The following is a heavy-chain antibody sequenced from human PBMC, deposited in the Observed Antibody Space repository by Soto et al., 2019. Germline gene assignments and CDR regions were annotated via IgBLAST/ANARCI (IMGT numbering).Heavy chain of an antibody. J-gene: IGHJ4*02. CDR2: INHSGST. Sequence: QVQLQQWGAGLLKPSETLSLTCAVYGGSFSGYYWTWIRQPPGTGLEWIGEINHSGSTNYNPSLKSRGTQSVDTSKNQFALKLPSVPAADPAVYYWARDKIPGLFDYWGQGTLVTVSS. D-gene: IGHD2-21*01. CDR1: GGSFSGYY. V-gene: IGHV4-34*01. CDR3: ARDKIPGLFDY.